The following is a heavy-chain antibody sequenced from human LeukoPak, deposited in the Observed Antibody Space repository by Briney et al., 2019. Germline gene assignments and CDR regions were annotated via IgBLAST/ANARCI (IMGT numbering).Heavy chain of an antibody. Sequence: ASVKVSCTASGYTFTTYDINWVRQATGQGLEWMGWMNPNSGNTGYAQKFQGRVTMTRNTSISTAYMELRSLRSEDTAVYYCARGPNKSDGGNSGSAWFDPWGQGTLVTVSS. D-gene: IGHD4-23*01. CDR2: MNPNSGNT. J-gene: IGHJ5*02. V-gene: IGHV1-8*01. CDR1: GYTFTTYD. CDR3: ARGPNKSDGGNSGSAWFDP.